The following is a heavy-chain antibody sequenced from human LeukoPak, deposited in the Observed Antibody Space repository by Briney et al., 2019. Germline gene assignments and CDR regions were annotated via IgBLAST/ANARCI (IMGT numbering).Heavy chain of an antibody. CDR2: ISGSGGST. Sequence: HPGGSLGLSCAASGFTFSSYAMSWVRQAPGKGLEWVSAISGSGGSTYYADSVKGRFTISRDNSKNTLYLQMNSLRAEDTAVYYCAKRRGLELLYYYYMDVWGKGTTVTVSS. V-gene: IGHV3-23*01. CDR1: GFTFSSYA. CDR3: AKRRGLELLYYYYMDV. J-gene: IGHJ6*03. D-gene: IGHD1-7*01.